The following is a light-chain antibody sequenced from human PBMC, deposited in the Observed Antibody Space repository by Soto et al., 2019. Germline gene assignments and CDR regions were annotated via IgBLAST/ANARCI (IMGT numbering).Light chain of an antibody. J-gene: IGKJ4*01. CDR2: AAS. CDR3: QQLNSYPRGLT. Sequence: IQLTQSPSSLSASVGDRVTITCRASQGISSYLACYQQKPGKAPKLLIYAASTLQSGVPSRFSGSGSGTDFTLTISSMQPEDFATYYCQQLNSYPRGLTFGGGTQVEIK. CDR1: QGISSY. V-gene: IGKV1-9*01.